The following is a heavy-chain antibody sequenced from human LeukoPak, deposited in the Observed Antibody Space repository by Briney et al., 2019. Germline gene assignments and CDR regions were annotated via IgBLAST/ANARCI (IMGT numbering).Heavy chain of an antibody. Sequence: GGSLRLSCAASGFTFSNSDMNWVHQAPGKGVEGVSGVSWNGSRTHYADSVKGRFIISRDNSRNTLYLQTNSLRAEDTAVYYCVRNGGYYYDSSGSTYDYWGQGTLVTVSS. CDR2: VSWNGSRT. V-gene: IGHV3-35*01. CDR3: VRNGGYYYDSSGSTYDY. CDR1: GFTFSNSD. J-gene: IGHJ4*02. D-gene: IGHD3-22*01.